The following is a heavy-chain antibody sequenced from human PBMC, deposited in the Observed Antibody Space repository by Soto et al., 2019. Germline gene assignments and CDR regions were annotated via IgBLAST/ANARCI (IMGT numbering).Heavy chain of an antibody. D-gene: IGHD2-15*01. CDR2: VSIGGST. J-gene: IGHJ4*02. Sequence: DVQLLESGGGLVQPEGSLRLSCAASGFTFSSYAMGWDRQGPGKGLEWVAVVSIGGSTHYADSVRGRFTISRDNSKNTLALQMTSLTAEDTAVYFCAKRRGAGGHFDYGGQGALVTVSS. CDR3: AKRRGAGGHFDY. V-gene: IGHV3-23*01. CDR1: GFTFSSYA.